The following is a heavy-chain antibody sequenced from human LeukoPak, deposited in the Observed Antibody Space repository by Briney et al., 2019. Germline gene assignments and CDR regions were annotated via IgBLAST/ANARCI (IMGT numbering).Heavy chain of an antibody. CDR2: IKSKTDGGTT. CDR1: GFTFSSYS. V-gene: IGHV3-15*01. J-gene: IGHJ6*02. D-gene: IGHD3-9*01. Sequence: PGGSLRLSCAASGFTFSSYSIDWVRQAPGKGLEWVGRIKSKTDGGTTDYAAPVKGRFTISKDDSKNTLYLQMNSLKTEDTAVYYCTTGETPNNHVLRYFDWVYYYYGMDVWGQGTTVTVSS. CDR3: TTGETPNNHVLRYFDWVYYYYGMDV.